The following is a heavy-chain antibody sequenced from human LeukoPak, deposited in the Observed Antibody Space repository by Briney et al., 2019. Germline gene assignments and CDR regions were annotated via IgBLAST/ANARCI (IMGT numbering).Heavy chain of an antibody. J-gene: IGHJ3*02. V-gene: IGHV4-59*08. CDR1: GGSLTGYY. D-gene: IGHD4/OR15-4a*01. Sequence: SETLSLTCTVSGGSLTGYYWSWIRQPPGKGLEWIGYVFYNGRTLYNPSLRSRVTISVDTSMTQFSLKLTSVTAADTAVYYCAKVMTMVVHVFDIWGQGTMVTVSS. CDR3: AKVMTMVVHVFDI. CDR2: VFYNGRT.